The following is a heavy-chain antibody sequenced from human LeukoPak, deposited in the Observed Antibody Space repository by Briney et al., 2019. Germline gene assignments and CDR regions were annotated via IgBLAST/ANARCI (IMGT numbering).Heavy chain of an antibody. J-gene: IGHJ6*03. CDR3: ARVHSVVTTYSYYYYMDV. D-gene: IGHD2-21*02. Sequence: SETLSLTCGVYGGSFSGYYWSWIRQPPGKGLEWIGEINHSGSTNYNPSLKSRVTISVDTSKNQFSLKLSSVTAADTAVYYCARVHSVVTTYSYYYYMDVWGKGTTVTISS. CDR1: GGSFSGYY. V-gene: IGHV4-34*01. CDR2: INHSGST.